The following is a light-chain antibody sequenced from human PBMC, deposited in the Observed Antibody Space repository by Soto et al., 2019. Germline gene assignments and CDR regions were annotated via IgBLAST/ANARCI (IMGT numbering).Light chain of an antibody. V-gene: IGKV3-20*01. J-gene: IGKJ5*01. CDR1: QSVSSSF. CDR2: GAS. Sequence: EIVLTQSPGTLSLSPGERATLSCRASQSVSSSFLAWYQQKPGQTPRLLIYGASSRATGIPDRFSGSGSGTDFTLTSSRLEPEDFAVYYCQQYGSSPPTFGKGTRLEIK. CDR3: QQYGSSPPT.